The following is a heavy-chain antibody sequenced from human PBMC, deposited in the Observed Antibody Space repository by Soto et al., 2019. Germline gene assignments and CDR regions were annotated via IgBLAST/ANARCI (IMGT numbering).Heavy chain of an antibody. V-gene: IGHV3-30-3*01. Sequence: PGGSLRLSCAASGFTFSSYAMHWVRQAPGKGLEWVAVISYDGSNKYYADSVKGRFTISRDNSKNTLYLQMNSLRAEDTAVYYCAREPSHCTNGVCYRGTWFDPWGQGTLVTVSS. J-gene: IGHJ5*02. CDR3: AREPSHCTNGVCYRGTWFDP. CDR1: GFTFSSYA. D-gene: IGHD2-8*01. CDR2: ISYDGSNK.